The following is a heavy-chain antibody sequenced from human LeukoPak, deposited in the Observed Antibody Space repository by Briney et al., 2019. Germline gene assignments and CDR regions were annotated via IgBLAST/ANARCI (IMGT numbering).Heavy chain of an antibody. Sequence: AGSLRLSCIASGFTFSSYWMSWVRQAPGGGLEWVANISEDGSTKFYVDSVKGRFTISRDNDKISRYLQMNSLRAEDTAVYFCASQFWWAAVAGTTLDYWGQGTLVTVSS. J-gene: IGHJ4*02. D-gene: IGHD6-19*01. CDR1: GFTFSSYW. V-gene: IGHV3-7*05. CDR3: ASQFWWAAVAGTTLDY. CDR2: ISEDGSTK.